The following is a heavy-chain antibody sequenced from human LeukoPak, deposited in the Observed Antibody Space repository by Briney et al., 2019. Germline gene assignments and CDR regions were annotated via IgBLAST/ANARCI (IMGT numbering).Heavy chain of an antibody. D-gene: IGHD2-15*01. CDR2: INPTGGST. Sequence: ASVKVSCKASGYSFTTYYMHWVRQAPGQGLEWMGIINPTGGSTNYAQKFEGRVTMTRDTSTSTVYMELCSLRSEDTAVYYCARERYCSGGNCFVTYYYGMDVWGQGTTVTVSS. V-gene: IGHV1-46*01. CDR3: ARERYCSGGNCFVTYYYGMDV. CDR1: GYSFTTYY. J-gene: IGHJ6*02.